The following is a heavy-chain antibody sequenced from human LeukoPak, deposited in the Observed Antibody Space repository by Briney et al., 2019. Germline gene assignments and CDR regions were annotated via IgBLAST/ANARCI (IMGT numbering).Heavy chain of an antibody. CDR3: AKDWNYYDTSVPFYYYYMEV. J-gene: IGHJ6*03. D-gene: IGHD3-22*01. CDR1: GFTFSVYG. CDR2: VSYDGSDK. Sequence: TGRSLRLSCAASGFTFSVYGMHWVRQAPGKGLEWVAVVSYDGSDKYYSDSVEGRFSISRDNSKNTVYLQMSSLRAEDTAMYFCAKDWNYYDTSVPFYYYYMEVWGKGTTVTVSS. V-gene: IGHV3-30*18.